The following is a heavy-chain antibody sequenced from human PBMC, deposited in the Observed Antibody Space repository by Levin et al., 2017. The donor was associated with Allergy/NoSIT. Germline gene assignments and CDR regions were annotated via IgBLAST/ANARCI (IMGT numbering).Heavy chain of an antibody. V-gene: IGHV1-69*04. CDR3: ARIAVVPAGMRLGQQYGMDV. J-gene: IGHJ6*02. CDR2: IIPLLGTT. D-gene: IGHD2-15*01. CDR1: GGTFTTYA. Sequence: SVKVSCKSSGGTFTTYALSWVRQAPGQGLEWVGRIIPLLGTTNYAQKFQGRVTIMADKSTSTAYMELSSLKSEDTAVYYCARIAVVPAGMRLGQQYGMDVWGQGTTVTVSS.